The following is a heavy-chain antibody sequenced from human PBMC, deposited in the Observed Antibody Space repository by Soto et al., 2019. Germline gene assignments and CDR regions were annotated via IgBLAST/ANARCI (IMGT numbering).Heavy chain of an antibody. V-gene: IGHV5-51*03. CDR2: IYPGDSDT. CDR3: ARSRVNVTYEAIDI. D-gene: IGHD3-10*01. CDR1: GYNFNRYW. Sequence: EVYLAQSGAEVKKPGESLKISCKGSGYNFNRYWIGWVRQMPGKGLEWMGVIYPGDSDTRYSPSLQGQVTISADKASSATYLQWSSLQASDTATSHSARSRVNVTYEAIDIWGQGIRGTFSA. J-gene: IGHJ3*02.